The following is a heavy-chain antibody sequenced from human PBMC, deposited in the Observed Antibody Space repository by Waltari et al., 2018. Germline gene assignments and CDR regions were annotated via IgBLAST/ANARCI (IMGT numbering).Heavy chain of an antibody. Sequence: QVQLQESGPGLVKSSGTLSLTCTVSGDSISNNFFWSWVRPSPGKGMEWIGQVHQSGRSNANPSLERRLTVSMDTSKNKFSLRMTSVTAADTAIYYCAGDRGRGPYLDSWGQGTLVTVSP. CDR1: GDSISNNFF. V-gene: IGHV4-4*02. CDR2: VHQSGRS. D-gene: IGHD2-15*01. CDR3: AGDRGRGPYLDS. J-gene: IGHJ4*02.